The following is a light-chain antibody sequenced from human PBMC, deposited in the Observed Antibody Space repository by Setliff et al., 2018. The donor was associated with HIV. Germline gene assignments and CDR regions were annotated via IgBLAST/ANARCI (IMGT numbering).Light chain of an antibody. CDR1: SSDIGGYKY. CDR3: SSYAITNTLP. Sequence: QSALTQPPSASGPPGQSVTISCTGTSSDIGGYKYVSWYQQHPGKAPKLMIYEVRNRPSGVSNRFSGSKSGNTASLTISGLQAEDEADYYCSSYAITNTLPFGTGTKV. J-gene: IGLJ1*01. V-gene: IGLV2-14*01. CDR2: EVR.